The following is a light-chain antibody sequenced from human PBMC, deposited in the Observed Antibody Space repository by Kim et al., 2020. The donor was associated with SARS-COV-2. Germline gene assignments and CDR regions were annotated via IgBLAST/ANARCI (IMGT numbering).Light chain of an antibody. V-gene: IGKV3-15*01. CDR2: GAS. Sequence: VSPGERATLSCRASQSVSSNLAWYQQNPGQAPRLLIYGASTRATGIPARFSGSGSGTEFTLTISSLQSEDFAVYYCQQYNNWPLTFGGGTKVEIK. CDR1: QSVSSN. J-gene: IGKJ4*01. CDR3: QQYNNWPLT.